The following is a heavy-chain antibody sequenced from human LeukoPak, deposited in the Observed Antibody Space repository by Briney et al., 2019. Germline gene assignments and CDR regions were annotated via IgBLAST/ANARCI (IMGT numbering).Heavy chain of an antibody. J-gene: IGHJ3*02. CDR3: ARDLRITIFGVVIIHHAFDI. CDR2: IYYSGST. V-gene: IGHV4-59*12. CDR1: GGSISSDY. Sequence: SETLSLTCTVSGGSISSDYWSWIRQPPGKGLEWIGYIYYSGSTNYNPSLKSRVTISVDTSKNQFSLKLSSVTAADTAVYYCARDLRITIFGVVIIHHAFDIWGQGTMVTVSS. D-gene: IGHD3-3*01.